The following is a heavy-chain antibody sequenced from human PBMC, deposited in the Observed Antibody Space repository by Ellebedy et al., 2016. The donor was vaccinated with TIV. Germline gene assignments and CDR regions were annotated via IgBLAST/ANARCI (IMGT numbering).Heavy chain of an antibody. Sequence: GESLKISCAASGFRFSDYQLSWIRQAPGKGLEWVSYISDSGHTIYYADSVRGRFTISRDNAKNSLYLQITSLRPEDTALYYCAASENPKRFDNWGQGTLVTVSS. V-gene: IGHV3-11*01. CDR3: AASENPKRFDN. D-gene: IGHD1-14*01. J-gene: IGHJ4*02. CDR2: ISDSGHTI. CDR1: GFRFSDYQ.